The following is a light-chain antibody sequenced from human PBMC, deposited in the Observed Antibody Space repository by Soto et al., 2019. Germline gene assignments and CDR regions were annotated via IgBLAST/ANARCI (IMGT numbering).Light chain of an antibody. CDR2: QVT. CDR3: SSYTDSSNYV. V-gene: IGLV2-14*01. CDR1: SSDLAIYNY. Sequence: QSALTQPASVSGSPGQSITTSCTGTSSDLAIYNYVSWYQQQPGKAPKLMIYQVTNRPSGVSNRFSGSRSGNTASLTISGLQAEDEADCYCSSYTDSSNYVFGTGTKVTVL. J-gene: IGLJ1*01.